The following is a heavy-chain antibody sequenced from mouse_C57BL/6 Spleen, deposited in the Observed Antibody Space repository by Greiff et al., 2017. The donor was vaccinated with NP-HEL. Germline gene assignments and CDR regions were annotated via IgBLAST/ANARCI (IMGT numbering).Heavy chain of an antibody. J-gene: IGHJ2*01. CDR3: ARSYDGYRGYFDY. Sequence: VHLVESGPGLVQPSQSLSITCTVSGFSLTSYGVHWVRQSPGKGLEWLGVIWSGGSTDYNAAFISRLSISKDNSKSQVFFKMNSLQADDTAIYYCARSYDGYRGYFDYWGQGTTLTVSS. CDR1: GFSLTSYG. D-gene: IGHD2-3*01. CDR2: IWSGGST. V-gene: IGHV2-2*01.